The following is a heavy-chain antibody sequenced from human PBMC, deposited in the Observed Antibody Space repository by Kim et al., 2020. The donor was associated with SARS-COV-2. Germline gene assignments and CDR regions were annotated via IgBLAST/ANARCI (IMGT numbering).Heavy chain of an antibody. J-gene: IGHJ6*02. CDR3: TRSPVGIPEYYGMDV. V-gene: IGHV3-49*02. Sequence: ASVKGRFTISRDDSKSIAYLQMNSLKTEDTAVYYCTRSPVGIPEYYGMDVWGQGTTVTVSS. D-gene: IGHD1-26*01.